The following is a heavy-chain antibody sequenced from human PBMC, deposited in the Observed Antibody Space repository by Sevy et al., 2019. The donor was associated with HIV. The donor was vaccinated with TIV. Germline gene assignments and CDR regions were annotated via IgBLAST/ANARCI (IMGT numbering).Heavy chain of an antibody. CDR1: GFAFYDYS. CDR3: AREGCTRPHDY. Sequence: GGSLRLSCAASGFAFYDYSMSWIRQAPGKGLGWVATLFFRCGKINSADSVKGRFTISRDNSKNSFYLQMDNLRVEDTALYYCAREGCTRPHDYWGQGTRVTVSS. V-gene: IGHV3-23*01. CDR2: LFFRCGKI. J-gene: IGHJ4*02. D-gene: IGHD2-8*01.